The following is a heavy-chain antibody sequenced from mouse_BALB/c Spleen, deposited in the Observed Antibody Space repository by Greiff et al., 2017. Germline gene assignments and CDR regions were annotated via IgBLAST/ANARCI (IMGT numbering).Heavy chain of an antibody. V-gene: IGHV1-5*01. CDR1: GYTFTSYW. CDR2: IYPGNSDT. Sequence: EVQLQQSGTVLARPGASVKMSCKASGYTFTSYWMHWVKQRPGQGLEWIGAIYPGNSDTSYNQKFKGKAKLTAVTSTSTAYMELSSLTNEDSAVYYCTRRKPLGYPFDVWGSGTTVTVSS. D-gene: IGHD3-1*01. J-gene: IGHJ1*01. CDR3: TRRKPLGYPFDV.